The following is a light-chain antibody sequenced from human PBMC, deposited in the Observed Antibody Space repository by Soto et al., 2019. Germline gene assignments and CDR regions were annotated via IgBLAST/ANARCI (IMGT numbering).Light chain of an antibody. CDR3: QQYGSSPLFT. J-gene: IGKJ3*01. CDR1: QSVSSSY. CDR2: GAS. Sequence: EIVLTQSPGTLSLSPGERATLSCRASQSVSSSYLAWYQQKPGQAPRLLIYGASGRATGIPDRFSGSGSGTDFTLNISRLEPEDFAVYYCQQYGSSPLFTFGPGTKVHIK. V-gene: IGKV3-20*01.